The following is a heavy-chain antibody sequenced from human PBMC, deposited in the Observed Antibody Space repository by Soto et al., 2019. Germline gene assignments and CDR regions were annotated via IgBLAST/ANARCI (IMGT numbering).Heavy chain of an antibody. CDR2: MNPNSGNT. Sequence: ASVKVSCEASGYTFTSYDINWVRQATGQGLEWMGWMNPNSGNTGYAQKFQGRVTMTRNTSISTAYMELSSLRSEDTAVYYCATAVTIFGVVASYDAFDIWGQGTMVTVSS. V-gene: IGHV1-8*01. D-gene: IGHD3-3*01. J-gene: IGHJ3*02. CDR3: ATAVTIFGVVASYDAFDI. CDR1: GYTFTSYD.